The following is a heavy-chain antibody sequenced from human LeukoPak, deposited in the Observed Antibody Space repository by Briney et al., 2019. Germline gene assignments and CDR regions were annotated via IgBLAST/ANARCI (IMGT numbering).Heavy chain of an antibody. Sequence: PGGSLRLSCAASGFTFSSYGMHWVRQAPGKGLEWVAVISYDGSNKYYADSVKGRFTISRDNSKNTLYLQMNSLRAEDTAVYYCAKDFITMVRGVMDYWGQGTLVTVSS. D-gene: IGHD3-10*01. J-gene: IGHJ4*02. CDR1: GFTFSSYG. V-gene: IGHV3-30*18. CDR2: ISYDGSNK. CDR3: AKDFITMVRGVMDY.